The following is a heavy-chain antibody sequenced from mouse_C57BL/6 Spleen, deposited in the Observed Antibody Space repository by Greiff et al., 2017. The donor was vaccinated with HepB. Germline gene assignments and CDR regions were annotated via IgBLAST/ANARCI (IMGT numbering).Heavy chain of an antibody. CDR3: ARYYYGSSYWFAY. J-gene: IGHJ3*01. Sequence: QVQLQQPGAELVKPGASVKLSCKASGYTFTSYWMHWVKQRPGRGLEWIGMIDPNSGGTKYNEKFKSKATLTVDKPSSTAYMQLSSLTSEDSAVYYCARYYYGSSYWFAYWGQGTLVTVSA. CDR1: GYTFTSYW. D-gene: IGHD1-1*01. CDR2: IDPNSGGT. V-gene: IGHV1-72*01.